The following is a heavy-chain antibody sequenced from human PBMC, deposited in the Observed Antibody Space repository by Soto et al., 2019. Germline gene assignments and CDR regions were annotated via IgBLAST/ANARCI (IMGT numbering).Heavy chain of an antibody. V-gene: IGHV3-21*01. D-gene: IGHD2-15*01. Sequence: GGSLRLSCAASGFTFSSYSMNWVRQAPGKGLEWVSSISSSSSYIYYADSVKGRFTISRDNAKNSLYLQMNSLRAEDTAVYYCARGVGYCSGGSCYAFDIWGQGTMFTVSS. J-gene: IGHJ3*02. CDR2: ISSSSSYI. CDR3: ARGVGYCSGGSCYAFDI. CDR1: GFTFSSYS.